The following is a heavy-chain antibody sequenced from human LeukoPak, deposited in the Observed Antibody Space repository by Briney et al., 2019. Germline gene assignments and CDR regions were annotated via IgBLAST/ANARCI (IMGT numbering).Heavy chain of an antibody. Sequence: GGSLRLSCAASGFTFSSYAMHWVRQAPGKGLEWVAVISYDGSNKYYADSVKGRFTISRDNSKNTLYLQMNSLRAEDTAVYYCARASDGEGYFDYWGQGTLVTVSS. CDR2: ISYDGSNK. D-gene: IGHD3-10*01. CDR1: GFTFSSYA. V-gene: IGHV3-30*04. CDR3: ARASDGEGYFDY. J-gene: IGHJ4*02.